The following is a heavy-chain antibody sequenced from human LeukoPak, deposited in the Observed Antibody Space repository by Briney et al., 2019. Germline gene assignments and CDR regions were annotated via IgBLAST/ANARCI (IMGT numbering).Heavy chain of an antibody. CDR1: GGSISSSY. Sequence: SETLSLTCTVSGGSISSSYWSWIRQPPGKGLEWIGYVYYSGSTNYNPSLKSRVTISADTSKNQFSLKLRSVTAADTAVYHCARQGYMGFDYWGQGTLVTVSS. J-gene: IGHJ4*02. D-gene: IGHD5-12*01. CDR3: ARQGYMGFDY. V-gene: IGHV4-59*08. CDR2: VYYSGST.